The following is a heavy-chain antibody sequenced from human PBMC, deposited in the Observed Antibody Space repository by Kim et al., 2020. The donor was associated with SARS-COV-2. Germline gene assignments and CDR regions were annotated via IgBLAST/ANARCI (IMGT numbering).Heavy chain of an antibody. J-gene: IGHJ4*02. Sequence: SETLSLTCTVSGGSISSGGYYWSWIRQHPGKGLEWIGYIYYSGSTYYNPSLKSRVTISVDTSKNQFSLKLSSVTAADTAVYYCARGRSTSQDYDYWGQGTLVTVSS. CDR1: GGSISSGGYY. CDR2: IYYSGST. D-gene: IGHD2-2*01. V-gene: IGHV4-31*03. CDR3: ARGRSTSQDYDY.